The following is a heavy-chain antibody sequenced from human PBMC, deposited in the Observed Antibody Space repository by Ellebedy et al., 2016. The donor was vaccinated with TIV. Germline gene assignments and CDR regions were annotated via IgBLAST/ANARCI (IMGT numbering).Heavy chain of an antibody. D-gene: IGHD2-15*01. CDR2: IVVGSGNT. Sequence: SVKVSCXASGFTFTSSAVQWVRQARGQRLEWIGWIVVGSGNTNYAQKFQERVTITRDTSISTAYMELSRLRSDDTAVYYCARDGRDYYYMDVWGKGTTVTVSS. CDR1: GFTFTSSA. J-gene: IGHJ6*03. CDR3: ARDGRDYYYMDV. V-gene: IGHV1-58*01.